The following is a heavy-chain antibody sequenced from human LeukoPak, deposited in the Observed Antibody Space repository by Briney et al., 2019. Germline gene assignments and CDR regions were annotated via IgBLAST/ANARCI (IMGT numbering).Heavy chain of an antibody. CDR2: IYYSGST. J-gene: IGHJ4*02. V-gene: IGHV4-31*03. CDR1: GGSISSGGYY. CDR3: ASGDSSSWYQTN. Sequence: PSQTLSLTCTVSGGSISSGGYYWSWIRQHPGKGLEWIGYIYYSGSTNYNPSLKSRVTISVDTSKNQFSLKLSSVTAADTAVYYCASGDSSSWYQTNWGQGTLVTVSS. D-gene: IGHD6-13*01.